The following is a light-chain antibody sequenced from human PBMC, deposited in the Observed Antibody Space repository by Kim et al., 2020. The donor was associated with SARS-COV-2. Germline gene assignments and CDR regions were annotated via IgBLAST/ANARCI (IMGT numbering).Light chain of an antibody. CDR2: WAS. CDR1: QSVLYSSNNKNY. Sequence: DIVMTQSPDSLGVSLGERATINCKSSQSVLYSSNNKNYLAWYQQKSGQPPKLLIYWASTRESGVPDRFSGSGSGTDFTLTISSLQAEDVAVYYCQQYFGGGTKLEI. J-gene: IGKJ4*01. V-gene: IGKV4-1*01. CDR3: QQY.